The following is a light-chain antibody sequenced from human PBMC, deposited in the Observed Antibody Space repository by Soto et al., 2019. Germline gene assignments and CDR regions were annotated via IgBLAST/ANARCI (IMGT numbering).Light chain of an antibody. J-gene: IGLJ2*01. CDR3: SSYTSSSPVL. Sequence: QYALTQPASVSGSPGQSITISCTGTSSDVGGYNYVSWYQQHPGKAPKLMIYSVSNRPSGVSNRFSGSKSGNTASLTISGLQAEDEADYYCSSYTSSSPVLFGGGTKLTVL. CDR1: SSDVGGYNY. CDR2: SVS. V-gene: IGLV2-14*01.